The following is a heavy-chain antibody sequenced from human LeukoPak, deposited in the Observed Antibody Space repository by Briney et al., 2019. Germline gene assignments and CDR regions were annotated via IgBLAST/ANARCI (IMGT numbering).Heavy chain of an antibody. CDR2: ISHDGSNR. CDR3: AKGTTGTPFDY. J-gene: IGHJ4*02. V-gene: IGHV3-30*18. CDR1: GFTFSSFA. Sequence: GGSLRLSCTASGFTFSSFAMHWVRQAPGKGLEWVAVISHDGSNRNYADSVNGRFTISRDKSKNTLFLQINSLRPEDTAVYYCAKGTTGTPFDYWGQGTLVVVSS. D-gene: IGHD1-1*01.